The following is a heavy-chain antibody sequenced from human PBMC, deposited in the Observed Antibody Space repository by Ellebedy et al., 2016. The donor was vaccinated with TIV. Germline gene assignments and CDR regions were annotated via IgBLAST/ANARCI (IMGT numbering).Heavy chain of an antibody. CDR2: ISRNTGGT. D-gene: IGHD1-26*01. V-gene: IGHV3-23*01. CDR3: AKINPSGKYSGIDY. Sequence: PGGSLRLSCVASGFTFSNHHMSWVRRAPGQGLDWVATISRNTGGTYYGDSVKGRFTVSRDDSRSTLFLEMSSLRADDTAHYHCAKINPSGKYSGIDYWGQGTLVTVSP. CDR1: GFTFSNHH. J-gene: IGHJ4*02.